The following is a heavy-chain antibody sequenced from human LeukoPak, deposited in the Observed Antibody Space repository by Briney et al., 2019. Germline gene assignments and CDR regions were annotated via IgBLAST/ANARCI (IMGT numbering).Heavy chain of an antibody. Sequence: PSETLSLTCAVSGYSISSGYYWGWIRQPPGKGPEWIGSIYHSGSTYYNPSLKSRVTISVDTSKNQFSLKLSSVTAADTAVYYCANMFTGNFDYWGQGTLVTVSS. CDR2: IYHSGST. CDR3: ANMFTGNFDY. V-gene: IGHV4-38-2*01. J-gene: IGHJ4*02. CDR1: GYSISSGYY. D-gene: IGHD3-10*02.